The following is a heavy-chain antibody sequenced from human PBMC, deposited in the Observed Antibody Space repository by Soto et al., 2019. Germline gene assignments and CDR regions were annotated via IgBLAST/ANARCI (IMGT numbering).Heavy chain of an antibody. CDR1: GYTFTSYG. D-gene: IGHD6-13*01. CDR3: ARDLAGRYSSNWFDP. J-gene: IGHJ5*02. Sequence: QVQLVQSGAEVKKPGASVKVSCKASGYTFTSYGISWVRQAPGQGLEWMGWISAYNGNTNYAQKLQDRVTMTTDTSTSTAYMELRSLRSDDTAVYYCARDLAGRYSSNWFDPWGQGTLVTVSS. V-gene: IGHV1-18*01. CDR2: ISAYNGNT.